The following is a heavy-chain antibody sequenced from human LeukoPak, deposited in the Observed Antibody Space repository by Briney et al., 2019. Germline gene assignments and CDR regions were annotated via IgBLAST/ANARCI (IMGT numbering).Heavy chain of an antibody. CDR3: ARTHIVGAYWLDY. D-gene: IGHD1-26*01. CDR2: IIPIFGTA. J-gene: IGHJ4*02. Sequence: SVKVSCKASGGTFSSYAISWVRQASGQGLEWMGGIIPIFGTANYAQKFQGRVTITADESTSTAYMELSSLRSEDTAVYYCARTHIVGAYWLDYWGQGTLVTVSS. CDR1: GGTFSSYA. V-gene: IGHV1-69*13.